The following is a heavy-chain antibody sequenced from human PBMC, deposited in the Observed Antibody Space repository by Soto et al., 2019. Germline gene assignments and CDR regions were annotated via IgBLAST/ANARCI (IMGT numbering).Heavy chain of an antibody. Sequence: SETLSLTCTVSGGSINTFYWSWVRQPAGKGLEXIGRIFSSGSTSFNPSLESRVAMSVDTSKNHFSLNLSSVTAADMAVYYCAREGSYSAYNFAHGIQLWSFDFWGQGALVTSPQ. CDR3: AREGSYSAYNFAHGIQLWSFDF. J-gene: IGHJ4*02. V-gene: IGHV4-4*07. CDR2: IFSSGST. D-gene: IGHD5-18*01. CDR1: GGSINTFY.